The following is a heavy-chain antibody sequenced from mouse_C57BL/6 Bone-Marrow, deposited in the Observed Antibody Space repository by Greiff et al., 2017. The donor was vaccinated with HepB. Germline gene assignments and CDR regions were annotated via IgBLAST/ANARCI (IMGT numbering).Heavy chain of an antibody. CDR3: TRERNWAFDD. D-gene: IGHD4-1*01. Sequence: LQESGAELVRPGASVTLSCKASGYTFTDYEMHWVKQTPVHGLEWIGAIDPETGGTAYNQKFKGKAILTADKSSSTAYMELRRLTAEDSAVYYCTRERNWAFDDWGQGTTLTVSS. CDR2: IDPETGGT. J-gene: IGHJ2*01. V-gene: IGHV1-15*01. CDR1: GYTFTDYE.